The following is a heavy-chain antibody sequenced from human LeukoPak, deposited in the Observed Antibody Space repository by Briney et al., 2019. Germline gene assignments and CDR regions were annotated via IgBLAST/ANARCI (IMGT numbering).Heavy chain of an antibody. CDR2: IIPIFGTA. CDR3: ARGCRGADAFDI. J-gene: IGHJ3*02. Sequence: SVRVSCKASGGTFSSYAISWVRQAPGQGLEWMGGIIPIFGTANYAQKFQGRVTMTRNTSISTAYMELSSLRSEDTAVYYCARGCRGADAFDIWGQGTMVTVSS. V-gene: IGHV1-69*05. CDR1: GGTFSSYA. D-gene: IGHD1-26*01.